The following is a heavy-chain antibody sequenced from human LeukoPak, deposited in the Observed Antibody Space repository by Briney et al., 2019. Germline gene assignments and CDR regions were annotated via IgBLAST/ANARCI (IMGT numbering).Heavy chain of an antibody. D-gene: IGHD1-26*01. CDR2: INPNSGGT. J-gene: IGHJ4*02. CDR1: GYTFSGYY. Sequence: GASVKVSCKASGYTFSGYYLHWVRQAPGQGLEWMGWINPNSGGTYSVQNFQGRVTMTRDTSITTAYMELSRLRSDDTAVYYCARGGYSGTKKPNDYWGQGTLVTVSS. V-gene: IGHV1-2*02. CDR3: ARGGYSGTKKPNDY.